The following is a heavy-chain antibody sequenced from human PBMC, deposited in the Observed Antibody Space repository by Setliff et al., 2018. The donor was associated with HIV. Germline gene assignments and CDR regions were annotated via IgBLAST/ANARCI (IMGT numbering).Heavy chain of an antibody. V-gene: IGHV4-39*01. CDR2: IYYSGAT. Sequence: SETLSLTCTVSGGSININNYYWGWIRQPPGKGLEWIGSIYYSGATYYKPSLKSRLTIAIDTSKNQFSLKLRSVTAADTAVYYCARHGYSSDLRISYCYSWGQGSLVTVSS. CDR3: ARHGYSSDLRISYCYS. CDR1: GGSININNYY. J-gene: IGHJ4*02. D-gene: IGHD5-18*01.